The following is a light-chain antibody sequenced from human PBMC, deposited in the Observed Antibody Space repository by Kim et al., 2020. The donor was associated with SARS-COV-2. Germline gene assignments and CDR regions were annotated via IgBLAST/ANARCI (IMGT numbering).Light chain of an antibody. CDR2: ATT. V-gene: IGLV1-40*01. J-gene: IGLJ3*02. CDR3: QSFDSSLSGWV. Sequence: QRVTISCTGGSSNVGAGFDVHWYQQLPGTAPKLLIFATTSRPSGVPDRFSASKSGTSASLAITGLQPEDEADYYCQSFDSSLSGWVFGGGTQLTVL. CDR1: SSNVGAGFD.